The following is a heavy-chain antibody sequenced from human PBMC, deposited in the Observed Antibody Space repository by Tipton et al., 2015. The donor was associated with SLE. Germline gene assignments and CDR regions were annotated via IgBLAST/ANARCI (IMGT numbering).Heavy chain of an antibody. Sequence: TLSLTCTVSGGPISSSRYYWGWIRQPPGKGLEWIGSMYYSGSTYYNPSLKSRVTISVDTSKSQFSLKLSSVTAADTAVYYCARGGGHDAFDIWGQGTMVTVSS. CDR3: ARGGGHDAFDI. V-gene: IGHV4-39*07. J-gene: IGHJ3*02. CDR1: GGPISSSRYY. D-gene: IGHD4-23*01. CDR2: MYYSGST.